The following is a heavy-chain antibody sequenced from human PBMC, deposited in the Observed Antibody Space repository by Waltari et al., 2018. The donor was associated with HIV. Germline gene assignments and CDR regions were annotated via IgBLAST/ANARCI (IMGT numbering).Heavy chain of an antibody. Sequence: DVQLVQSGGGSVQPGASLSLSFEASGVTFTHCFMSWVRTAPGRGLEWVANIGLDGSEKNYVYSVKGRFTISRDNANNSLYLQLNSLRVDDTAVYYCATCFSVAGMDNFDYWGQGALVTVSS. CDR1: GVTFTHCF. D-gene: IGHD6-19*01. CDR3: ATCFSVAGMDNFDY. J-gene: IGHJ4*02. CDR2: IGLDGSEK. V-gene: IGHV3-7*01.